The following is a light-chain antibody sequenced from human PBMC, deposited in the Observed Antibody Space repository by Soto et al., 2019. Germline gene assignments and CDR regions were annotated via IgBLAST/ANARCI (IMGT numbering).Light chain of an antibody. CDR1: SGSIANNY. Sequence: NFMLTQPHSVSESPGKTVTMSCTRSSGSIANNYVQWYQQRPGSSPTTVIYEDNQRPSGVPDRFSGSIDSSSHSASLTISGLTTEDEADYYCQSYDNNNHWVFGGGTKVTVL. J-gene: IGLJ3*02. CDR3: QSYDNNNHWV. V-gene: IGLV6-57*01. CDR2: EDN.